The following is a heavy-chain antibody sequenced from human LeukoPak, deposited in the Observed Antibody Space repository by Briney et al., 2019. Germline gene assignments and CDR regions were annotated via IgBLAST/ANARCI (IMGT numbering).Heavy chain of an antibody. D-gene: IGHD2-21*02. Sequence: PGGSLRLSCAASGFTFSSYAMSWVRQVPGKGLEWVAGISGRGGSTNYADSVKGRFTISRDNSKNTLYLQVNSLRVEDTAVYYCAACGGDCYTVDYWGQGSLVTVSS. CDR3: AACGGDCYTVDY. V-gene: IGHV3-23*01. CDR1: GFTFSSYA. J-gene: IGHJ4*02. CDR2: ISGRGGST.